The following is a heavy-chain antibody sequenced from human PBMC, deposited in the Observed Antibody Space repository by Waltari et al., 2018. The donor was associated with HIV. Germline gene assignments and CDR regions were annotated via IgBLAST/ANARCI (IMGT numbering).Heavy chain of an antibody. J-gene: IGHJ4*02. CDR2: INPDSGDK. V-gene: IGHV1-2*06. D-gene: IGHD3-22*01. CDR1: GYTFTASD. CDR3: ARDSYYYDSSGFFPDF. Sequence: QVQLVQSGAEVTKPGASVKHSCKASGYTFTASDIPWVRQAPGQGLEWKGRINPDSGDKNDGQKFQGRVTMTRDTSISTGYMELSRLRSDDTAVYDCARDSYYYDSSGFFPDFWGQGTLVTVSS.